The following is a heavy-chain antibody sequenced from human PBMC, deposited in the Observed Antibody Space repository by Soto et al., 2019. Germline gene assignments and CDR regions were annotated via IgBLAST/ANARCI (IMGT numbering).Heavy chain of an antibody. V-gene: IGHV3-9*01. J-gene: IGHJ6*02. CDR2: ISWNSGSI. CDR1: GFTFDDYA. D-gene: IGHD3-10*01. CDR3: AKDTGDDYYGAGSYSLPYGMDV. Sequence: GGSLRLSCAASGFTFDDYAMHWVRQAPGKGLEWVSGISWNSGSIGYADSVKGRFTISRDNAKNSLYLQMNSLRAEDTALYYCAKDTGDDYYGAGSYSLPYGMDVWGQGTTVTVSS.